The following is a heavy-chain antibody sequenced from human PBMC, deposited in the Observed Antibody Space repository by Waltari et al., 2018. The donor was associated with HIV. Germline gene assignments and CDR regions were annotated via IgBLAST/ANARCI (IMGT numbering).Heavy chain of an antibody. J-gene: IGHJ2*01. CDR2: ISTSGDYV. Sequence: DALLTESGGGLVKPGGYLRLSCEGSGFPFSDYSLNWVRKAPGKGPEWISSISTSGDYVYYAASVKGRFTITRDNSKTLVSLQMDSLKVADTAVYFCATLADSALVHAWYVDLWGRGTPVIVSS. CDR3: ATLADSALVHAWYVDL. D-gene: IGHD5-18*01. V-gene: IGHV3-21*02. CDR1: GFPFSDYS.